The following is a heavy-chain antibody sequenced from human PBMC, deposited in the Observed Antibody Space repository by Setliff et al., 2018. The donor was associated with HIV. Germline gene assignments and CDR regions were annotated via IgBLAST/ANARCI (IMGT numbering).Heavy chain of an antibody. V-gene: IGHV4-39*01. CDR3: ARHGNQWLVTIDY. J-gene: IGHJ4*02. Sequence: SETLSLTCTVSGDSIGTTTYYWGWIRQSPEKGLEWIGSINFSGSAYYNPSLESRVTISVDTSKNQFSLKLNSVTASDTAVYYCARHGNQWLVTIDYWVQGTLVTVSS. CDR1: GDSIGTTTYY. CDR2: INFSGSA. D-gene: IGHD6-19*01.